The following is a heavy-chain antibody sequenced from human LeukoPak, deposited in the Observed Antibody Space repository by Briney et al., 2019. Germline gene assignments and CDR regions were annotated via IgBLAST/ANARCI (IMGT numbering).Heavy chain of an antibody. Sequence: ASVKVSCKASGYTFTNSYIHWVRQAPGQVLEWMGLTNPDGGNTNYAQNFQGRVTLTRDTSTSTVYMELSSLRSEDTAIYYCARTRDGYNDAYDLWGQGTVVTVPS. D-gene: IGHD5-24*01. CDR2: TNPDGGNT. CDR3: ARTRDGYNDAYDL. V-gene: IGHV1-46*01. CDR1: GYTFTNSY. J-gene: IGHJ3*01.